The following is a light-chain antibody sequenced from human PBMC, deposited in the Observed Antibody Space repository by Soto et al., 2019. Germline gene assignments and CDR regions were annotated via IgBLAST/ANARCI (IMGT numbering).Light chain of an antibody. Sequence: EIVMTQSPATLSVSAGERVTLSCRASQSTSSSLAWYQQKPGQAPSLLFYGASTRASGVPARLSGSGSGTEFTLTISSLQSEDFAVYYYHQYNGWPRSFGQGTKVEI. CDR1: QSTSSS. V-gene: IGKV3-15*01. CDR3: HQYNGWPRS. J-gene: IGKJ1*01. CDR2: GAS.